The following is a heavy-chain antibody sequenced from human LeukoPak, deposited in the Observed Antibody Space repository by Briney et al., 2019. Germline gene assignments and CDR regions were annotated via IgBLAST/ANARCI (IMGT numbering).Heavy chain of an antibody. Sequence: GGSLRLSCAASGFTFSNYAMTWVRQASGKGLEWVSAISGSGGGAYYADSVKGRFTISRDNSKNTLYLQMNSLRAEDTAIYYCAKRGTKGSGYFDYWGQGTLVTVSS. J-gene: IGHJ4*02. V-gene: IGHV3-23*01. CDR3: AKRGTKGSGYFDY. CDR2: ISGSGGGA. CDR1: GFTFSNYA. D-gene: IGHD2-8*01.